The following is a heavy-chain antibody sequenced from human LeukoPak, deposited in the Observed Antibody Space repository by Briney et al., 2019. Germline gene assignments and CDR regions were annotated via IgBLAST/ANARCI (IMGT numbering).Heavy chain of an antibody. CDR1: GFTFSSYG. Sequence: GGSLRLSCAASGFTFSSYGMSWVRQAPGKGLEWVSAISGSGFNTYYADSVKGRFTISRDNSKNTLYLQMNSLRAEDTAVYYCARHDYRGGEDFDYWGQGTLVTVSS. J-gene: IGHJ4*02. CDR2: ISGSGFNT. CDR3: ARHDYRGGEDFDY. D-gene: IGHD4-11*01. V-gene: IGHV3-23*01.